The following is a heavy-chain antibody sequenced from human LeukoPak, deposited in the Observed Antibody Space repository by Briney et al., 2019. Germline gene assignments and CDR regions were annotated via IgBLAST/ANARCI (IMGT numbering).Heavy chain of an antibody. Sequence: ASVKVSCKVSGYTLTELSMHWVRQAPGKGLEWMGGFDPEDGEAIYAQKFQGRVTMTEDTSTDTAYMELSSLRSEDTAVYYCAGGYSYGYPSEFDYWGQGTLVTVSS. CDR2: FDPEDGEA. V-gene: IGHV1-24*01. J-gene: IGHJ4*02. CDR3: AGGYSYGYPSEFDY. CDR1: GYTLTELS. D-gene: IGHD5-18*01.